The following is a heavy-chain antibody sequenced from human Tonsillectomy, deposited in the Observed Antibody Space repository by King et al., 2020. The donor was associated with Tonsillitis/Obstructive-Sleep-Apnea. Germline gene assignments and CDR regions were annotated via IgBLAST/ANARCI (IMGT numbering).Heavy chain of an antibody. D-gene: IGHD2-15*01. V-gene: IGHV4-39*01. Sequence: QLQESGPGLVKPSETLSLTCTVSGGSISSSSYYWGWIRQPPGKGLEWIGSFYYSGSTYYNPSLKSRITISVDTSKNPFSLKLSSVTAEDTAVYFCARVGFCSCRSFYWFDYWGQGTLVTVSS. CDR1: GGSISSSSYY. CDR2: FYYSGST. CDR3: ARVGFCSCRSFYWFDY. J-gene: IGHJ4*02.